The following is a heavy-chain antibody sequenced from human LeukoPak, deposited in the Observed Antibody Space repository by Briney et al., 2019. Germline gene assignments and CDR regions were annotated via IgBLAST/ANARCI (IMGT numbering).Heavy chain of an antibody. V-gene: IGHV3-15*01. J-gene: IGHJ4*02. D-gene: IGHD5-18*01. CDR3: TAERGYSYFY. CDR2: IKSKTDGGTI. Sequence: GGSLRLSCVASAFTFINAWMSWVRQAPGKGLEWVGRIKSKTDGGTIDYAAPVKGRLTISRDDSKNTLYLQIKSLKNESTAVSSCTAERGYSYFYWGQGTLVTVSS. CDR1: AFTFINAW.